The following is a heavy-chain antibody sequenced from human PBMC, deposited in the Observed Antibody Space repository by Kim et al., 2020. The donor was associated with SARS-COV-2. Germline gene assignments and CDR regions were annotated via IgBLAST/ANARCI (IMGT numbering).Heavy chain of an antibody. Sequence: SETLSLTCTVSGGSISSSSYYWGWIRQPPGKGLEWIGSIYYSGSTYYNPSLKSRVTISVDTSKNQFSLKLSSVTAADTAVYYCARRAGNDYGDDGPIDIWGQGTMVTVSS. D-gene: IGHD4-17*01. J-gene: IGHJ3*02. CDR3: ARRAGNDYGDDGPIDI. V-gene: IGHV4-39*01. CDR1: GGSISSSSYY. CDR2: IYYSGST.